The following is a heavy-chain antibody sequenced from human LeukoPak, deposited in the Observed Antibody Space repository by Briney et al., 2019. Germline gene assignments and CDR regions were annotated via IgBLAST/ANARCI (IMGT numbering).Heavy chain of an antibody. CDR3: ATETIGRHYDY. CDR1: GFILSSYG. V-gene: IGHV3-30*02. D-gene: IGHD1-14*01. Sequence: PGGSLRLSCAASGFILSSYGMHWVRQAPGKGLEWVAFTRYDESYEYYADSVKGRFTISRDNSKNTLHLQMNSLRAEDTAVYYCATETIGRHYDYWGQGTLLTVSS. CDR2: TRYDESYE. J-gene: IGHJ4*02.